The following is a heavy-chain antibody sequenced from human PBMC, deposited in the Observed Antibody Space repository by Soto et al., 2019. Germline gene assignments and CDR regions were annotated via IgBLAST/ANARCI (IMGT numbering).Heavy chain of an antibody. CDR2: ITSDTNTI. J-gene: IGHJ4*02. V-gene: IGHV3-48*02. CDR1: GFPFSIYS. D-gene: IGHD6-19*01. CDR3: ARSVEGHFDY. Sequence: EVQLVESGGGLVQPGGSLRLTCVASGFPFSIYSMNWVRQAPGKGLEWSSYITSDTNTIKYADSVKGRFTISRDNAKNLVYLQMNSLRDEDTAVYFCARSVEGHFDYWAREPWSLSPQ.